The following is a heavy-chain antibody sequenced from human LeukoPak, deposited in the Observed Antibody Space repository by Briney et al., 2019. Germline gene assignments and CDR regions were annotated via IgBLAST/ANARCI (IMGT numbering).Heavy chain of an antibody. D-gene: IGHD3-3*01. CDR3: ARPYYDFWSGYPDV. Sequence: GGSLRLSCAASGFTFSSYWMSWVRQAPGKGLEWVANIKQDGSEKYYVDSVKGRFTISRDNAKNSLYLQMNSLRAEDTAVYYCARPYYDFWSGYPDVWGKGTTVTVSS. CDR1: GFTFSSYW. J-gene: IGHJ6*04. V-gene: IGHV3-7*01. CDR2: IKQDGSEK.